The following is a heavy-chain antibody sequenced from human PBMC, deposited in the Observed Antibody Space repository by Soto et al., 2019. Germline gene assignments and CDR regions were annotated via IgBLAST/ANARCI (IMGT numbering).Heavy chain of an antibody. CDR2: ISYDGSNK. CDR1: GFTFSSYG. V-gene: IGHV3-30*18. D-gene: IGHD6-19*01. J-gene: IGHJ4*02. CDR3: AKDLRGVWVAGALELSTSVDY. Sequence: PGGSLRLSCAASGFTFSSYGMHWVRQAPGKGLEWVAVISYDGSNKYYADSVKGRFTISRDNSKNTLYLQMNSLRAEDTAVYYCAKDLRGVWVAGALELSTSVDYWGQGTLVTVSS.